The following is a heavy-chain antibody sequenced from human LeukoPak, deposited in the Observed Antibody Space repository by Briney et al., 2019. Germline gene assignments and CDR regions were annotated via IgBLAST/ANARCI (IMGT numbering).Heavy chain of an antibody. Sequence: GGSLRLSCATSGFAFSTQGMHWVRQAPGKGLEWVAVISFDVSNNYYADSVKGRFTISRDNSKNSLYLQMNSLRAEDTAVYYCARVGSGWYGRLFDYWGQGTLVTVSS. J-gene: IGHJ4*02. V-gene: IGHV3-33*05. CDR1: GFAFSTQG. D-gene: IGHD6-19*01. CDR2: ISFDVSNN. CDR3: ARVGSGWYGRLFDY.